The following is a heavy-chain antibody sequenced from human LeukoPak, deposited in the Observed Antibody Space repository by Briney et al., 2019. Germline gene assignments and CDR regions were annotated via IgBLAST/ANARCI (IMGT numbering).Heavy chain of an antibody. D-gene: IGHD6-13*01. CDR1: GGSISSYY. J-gene: IGHJ4*02. CDR3: AGMNIAAAGSFDY. V-gene: IGHV4-59*01. Sequence: SETLSLTCTVSGGSISSYYWSWIRQPPGKGLEWIGYIYYSGSTNYNPSLKSRVTISVDTSKNQFSLKLSSVTAADTAVYYCAGMNIAAAGSFDYWGQGTLVTVSS. CDR2: IYYSGST.